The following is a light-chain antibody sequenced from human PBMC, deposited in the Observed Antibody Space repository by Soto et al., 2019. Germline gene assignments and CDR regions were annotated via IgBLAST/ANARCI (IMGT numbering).Light chain of an antibody. J-gene: IGLJ1*01. V-gene: IGLV2-14*01. CDR2: EVS. CDR1: NTDVGGYNY. Sequence: QSALTQPASVSGSPGQSITISCTGSNTDVGGYNYVSWYQQRPGKAPKLMIFEVSNRPSGVSYRFAGSKSGNTASLTISGLQAEDEADYYCSSYTSTHYVFGTGTKVTVL. CDR3: SSYTSTHYV.